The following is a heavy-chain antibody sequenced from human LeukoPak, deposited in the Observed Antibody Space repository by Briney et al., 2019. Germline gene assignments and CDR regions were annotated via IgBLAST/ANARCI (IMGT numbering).Heavy chain of an antibody. V-gene: IGHV1-69*05. CDR2: IIPIFGTA. Sequence: ASVKVSCKASGGTFSSYAISWVRQAPGQGLEWMGRIIPIFGTANYAQKFQGRVTITTDESTSTAYMELSSLRSEDTAVYYCARVSTPLFASGYYTGRAYDWFDPWVQGTLVTVSS. D-gene: IGHD3-3*01. J-gene: IGHJ5*02. CDR3: ARVSTPLFASGYYTGRAYDWFDP. CDR1: GGTFSSYA.